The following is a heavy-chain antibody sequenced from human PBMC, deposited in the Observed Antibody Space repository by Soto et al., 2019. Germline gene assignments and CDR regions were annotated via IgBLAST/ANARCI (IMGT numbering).Heavy chain of an antibody. CDR1: GYTLTKFS. CDR2: FDTKDGEA. D-gene: IGHD2-2*01. J-gene: IGHJ4*02. Sequence: ASVKVSCKVSGYTLTKFSMHWVRPAPGKGLESMGGFDTKDGEAIYALRFQGSVSITEDTSTDTAYMELTSLRSEDTAVYYCSTVLIVLVPAPRNFFDFWGQGTMVTVSS. CDR3: STVLIVLVPAPRNFFDF. V-gene: IGHV1-24*01.